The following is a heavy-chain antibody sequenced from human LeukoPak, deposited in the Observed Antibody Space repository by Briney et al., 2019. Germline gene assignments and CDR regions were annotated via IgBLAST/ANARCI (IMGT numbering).Heavy chain of an antibody. Sequence: PGGSLRLSCAASGFTFTNYALHWVRQAPGKGLVWVAVISYDRTNKYYADSVKGRFTISRDNSKNTLYLQMNSLRAEDTALYYCARGFVLGAAKNYFDYWGQGALVTVSS. D-gene: IGHD2-21*02. CDR3: ARGFVLGAAKNYFDY. J-gene: IGHJ4*02. CDR1: GFTFTNYA. CDR2: ISYDRTNK. V-gene: IGHV3-30-3*01.